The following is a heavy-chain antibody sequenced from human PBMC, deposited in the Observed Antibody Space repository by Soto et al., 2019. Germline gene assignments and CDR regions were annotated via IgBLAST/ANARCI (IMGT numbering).Heavy chain of an antibody. D-gene: IGHD3-22*01. V-gene: IGHV3-7*01. J-gene: IGHJ6*02. CDR1: GFMFGTYW. CDR3: VRATLSWGHYYFRGLDV. Sequence: PGGSLRLSCAATGFMFGTYWMSWVRQAPGKGLEWVANIKHDGNEKYYADSVKGRFTASRDNVKNFLHLQMSSLRGDDTGVYFCVRATLSWGHYYFRGLDVWGQGTTVTVSS. CDR2: IKHDGNEK.